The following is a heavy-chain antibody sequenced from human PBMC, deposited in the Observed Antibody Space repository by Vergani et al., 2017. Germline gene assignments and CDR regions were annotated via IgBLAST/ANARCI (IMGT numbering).Heavy chain of an antibody. J-gene: IGHJ3*02. CDR3: ARTIAAAGTNYAFDI. V-gene: IGHV4-4*02. Sequence: QVQLPESGPGLVKPSGTLSLTCAVSGGSLSSSNWWSWVRQPPGKGLEWIGEIYHSGSTNYNPSLKSRVTISVDKSKNKFSLKLSSVTAADTAVYYCARTIAAAGTNYAFDIWGQGTMVTVSS. D-gene: IGHD6-13*01. CDR2: IYHSGST. CDR1: GGSLSSSNW.